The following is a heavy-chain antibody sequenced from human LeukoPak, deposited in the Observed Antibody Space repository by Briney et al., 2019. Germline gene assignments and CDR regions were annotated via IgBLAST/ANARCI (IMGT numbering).Heavy chain of an antibody. V-gene: IGHV4-34*01. CDR2: INHSGST. Sequence: KASETLSLTCAVYGGSFSGYYWSWIRQPPGKGLEWIGEINHSGSTNYNPSLKSRVTISVDTSKNQFSLKLSSVTAADTAVYYCARGPAMLWGQGTLVTVSS. D-gene: IGHD2-2*01. CDR1: GGSFSGYY. J-gene: IGHJ4*02. CDR3: ARGPAML.